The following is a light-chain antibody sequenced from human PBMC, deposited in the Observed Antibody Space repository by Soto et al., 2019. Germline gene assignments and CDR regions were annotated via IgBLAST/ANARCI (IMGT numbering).Light chain of an antibody. Sequence: QSALTQPPSASGSPGQSVTIACTGTSSDVGGYNYVSWYQQHPGKAPKLMIYEVSKRPSGVPDRFSGSKSGNTASLTVSGLQAEDEADYYCTSYAGSNFHVVFGGGTKLTAL. CDR1: SSDVGGYNY. V-gene: IGLV2-8*01. J-gene: IGLJ2*01. CDR3: TSYAGSNFHVV. CDR2: EVS.